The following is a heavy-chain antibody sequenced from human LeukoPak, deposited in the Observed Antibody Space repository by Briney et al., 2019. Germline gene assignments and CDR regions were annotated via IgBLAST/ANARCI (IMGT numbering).Heavy chain of an antibody. CDR1: GYSFTSYW. Sequence: GESLKISCKGSGYSFTSYWIGWVRQMPGKGLEWMGIIYPGDSDTRYSPSFQGQVTISADKSISTAYLQWSSLKASDTAMYYCARHQCSGGSCYPTEDYRGQGTLVTVSS. CDR3: ARHQCSGGSCYPTEDY. D-gene: IGHD2-15*01. CDR2: IYPGDSDT. V-gene: IGHV5-51*01. J-gene: IGHJ4*02.